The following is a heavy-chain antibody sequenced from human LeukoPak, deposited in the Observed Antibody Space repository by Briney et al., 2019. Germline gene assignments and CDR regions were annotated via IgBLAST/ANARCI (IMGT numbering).Heavy chain of an antibody. V-gene: IGHV1-69*04. Sequence: ASVKVSCKASGGTFSSYAISWVRQAPGQGLEWMGRIIPILGITNCAQKFQGRVTITADKSTSTAYMELSSLRSEDTAVYYCARAGYCSGGSCYEVTLDYWGQGTLVTVSS. D-gene: IGHD2-15*01. CDR3: ARAGYCSGGSCYEVTLDY. CDR2: IIPILGIT. CDR1: GGTFSSYA. J-gene: IGHJ4*02.